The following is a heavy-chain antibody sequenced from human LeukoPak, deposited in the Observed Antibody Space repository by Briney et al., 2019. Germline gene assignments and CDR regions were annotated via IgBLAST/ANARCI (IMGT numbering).Heavy chain of an antibody. CDR3: ARVISSAWRQNDL. D-gene: IGHD3-22*01. CDR2: IHLNGIT. Sequence: SETLSLTRSVSGDSITSYAWWSWVRQPPGKGLEWIGEIHLNGITNYNPSLKSRVTMSIDKSNNQFSLNLSSVTAADTAVYYCARVISSAWRQNDLWGQGTLVTV. J-gene: IGHJ5*02. CDR1: GDSITSYAW. V-gene: IGHV4-4*02.